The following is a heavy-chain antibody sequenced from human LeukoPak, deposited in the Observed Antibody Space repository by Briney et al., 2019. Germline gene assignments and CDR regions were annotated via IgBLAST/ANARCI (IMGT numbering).Heavy chain of an antibody. CDR3: ARINSGRHLGDAFDM. Sequence: GGSLRLSCAASGFTFSSYGMHWVRQAPGKGLEWVAVISYDGSNKYYADSVKGRFTISRDNSKNTLYLQMNSLRAEDTAVYYCARINSGRHLGDAFDMWGQGTTVTVSS. D-gene: IGHD1-26*01. CDR2: ISYDGSNK. V-gene: IGHV3-30*03. J-gene: IGHJ3*02. CDR1: GFTFSSYG.